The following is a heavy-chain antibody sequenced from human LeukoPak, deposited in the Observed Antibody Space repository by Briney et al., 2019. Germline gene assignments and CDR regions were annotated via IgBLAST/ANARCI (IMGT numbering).Heavy chain of an antibody. V-gene: IGHV4-59*01. CDR1: GGSLSSYY. J-gene: IGHJ4*02. CDR3: ARVFRGYSYGPFDY. D-gene: IGHD5-18*01. CDR2: IYSSGST. Sequence: SGTLSLTCTVSGGSLSSYYWSWIRQPPGKGLEWIGYIYSSGSTNYYPALKSRVTISVDTSKNQLSLRLSSVTAADTAVYYCARVFRGYSYGPFDYWGEGTLVTLS.